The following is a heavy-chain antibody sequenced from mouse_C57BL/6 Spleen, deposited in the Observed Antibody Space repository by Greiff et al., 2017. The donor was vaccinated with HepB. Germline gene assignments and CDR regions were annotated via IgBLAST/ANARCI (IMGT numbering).Heavy chain of an antibody. Sequence: VHVKQSGPELVKPGASVKISCKASGYSFTGYYMNWMKQSPEKSLEWIGEINPSTGGTTYNQKFKAKATLTVDKSSSTAYMQLKSLTSEDSAVYYCASAAGPAPFAYWGQGTLVTVSA. V-gene: IGHV1-42*01. J-gene: IGHJ3*01. CDR3: ASAAGPAPFAY. CDR1: GYSFTGYY. CDR2: INPSTGGT.